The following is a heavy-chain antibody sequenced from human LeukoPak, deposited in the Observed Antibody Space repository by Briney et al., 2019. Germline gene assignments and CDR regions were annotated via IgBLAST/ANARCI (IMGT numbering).Heavy chain of an antibody. CDR2: INQDGSEK. D-gene: IGHD4-17*01. V-gene: IGHV3-7*01. CDR3: AKTTDNYYYYYMDV. Sequence: PGGSLRLSCAASGFTFSSYWMSWVRQAPGKGLEWVANINQDGSEKYYVDSVKGRFTISRDNAKNSLYLQMNSLRAEDTAVYYCAKTTDNYYYYYMDVWGKGTTVTVSS. J-gene: IGHJ6*03. CDR1: GFTFSSYW.